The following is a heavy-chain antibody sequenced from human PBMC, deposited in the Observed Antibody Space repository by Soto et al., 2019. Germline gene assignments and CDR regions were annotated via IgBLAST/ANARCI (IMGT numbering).Heavy chain of an antibody. V-gene: IGHV3-23*01. CDR2: ISATGNNT. Sequence: PGGSLRLSCAASGFTFSKYVMSWVRQAPGKGLEWVSSISATGNNTYYADSVKGRFTISRDNLKNTLYLQMNSPRVEDTAVYYFAQLGVWGQGTPVTVSS. J-gene: IGHJ4*02. CDR1: GFTFSKYV. D-gene: IGHD3-16*01. CDR3: AQLGV.